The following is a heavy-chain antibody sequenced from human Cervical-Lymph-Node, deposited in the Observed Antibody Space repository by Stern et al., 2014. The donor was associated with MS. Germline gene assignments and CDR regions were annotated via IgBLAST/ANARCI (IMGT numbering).Heavy chain of an antibody. CDR1: GYTLTSHW. CDR3: ARQRYFDY. Sequence: EVQLVESGPEVKRPGESLKISCQASGYTLTSHWIGWVRQMPGKGLEWIAIIFPGGSDIRSSPSFQGQVTISADKSSSTAYLQWNNLKASDTAIYYCARQRYFDYWGQGTLVTVSS. V-gene: IGHV5-51*01. CDR2: IFPGGSDI. J-gene: IGHJ4*02.